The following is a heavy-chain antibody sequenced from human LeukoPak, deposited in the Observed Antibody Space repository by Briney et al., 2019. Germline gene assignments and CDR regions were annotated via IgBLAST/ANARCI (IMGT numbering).Heavy chain of an antibody. CDR1: GFTFNNYW. CDR3: AKDYGSGSYYAFDH. Sequence: GGSLRLSCAASGFTFNNYWMSWVRQAPGKGLEWVANIKQDGSEKHYVDSVKGRFTISRDNAKNSLYLQMNSLRAEDTALYYCAKDYGSGSYYAFDHWGQGTPVTVSS. D-gene: IGHD3-10*01. V-gene: IGHV3-7*03. J-gene: IGHJ4*02. CDR2: IKQDGSEK.